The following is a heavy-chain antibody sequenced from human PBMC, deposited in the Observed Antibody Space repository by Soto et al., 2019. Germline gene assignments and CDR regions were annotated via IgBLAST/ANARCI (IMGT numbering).Heavy chain of an antibody. CDR2: IDPSDSYT. D-gene: IGHD2-2*01. CDR3: ASGVLVVPAAPNYYYYGMDV. Sequence: AGESLKISCKGSGYSFTSYWISWVRQMPGKGLEWMGRIDPSDSYTNYSPSFQGHVTISADKSISTAYLQWSSLKASDTAMYYCASGVLVVPAAPNYYYYGMDVWGQGTTVTVSS. J-gene: IGHJ6*02. CDR1: GYSFTSYW. V-gene: IGHV5-10-1*01.